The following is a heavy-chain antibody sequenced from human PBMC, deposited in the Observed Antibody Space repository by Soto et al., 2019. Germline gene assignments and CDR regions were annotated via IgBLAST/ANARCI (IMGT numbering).Heavy chain of an antibody. CDR1: GGTFSSYA. J-gene: IGHJ4*02. CDR2: IIPIFGTA. CDR3: ARCRRGYSGYGHFDY. V-gene: IGHV1-69*01. Sequence: QVQLVQSGAEVKKPGSSVKVSCKASGGTFSSYAISWVRQAPGQGLEWMGGIIPIFGTANYAQKFQGRVTITADESTSTAYMELSSLRSEDTALYYCARCRRGYSGYGHFDYWGQGTLVTVSS. D-gene: IGHD5-12*01.